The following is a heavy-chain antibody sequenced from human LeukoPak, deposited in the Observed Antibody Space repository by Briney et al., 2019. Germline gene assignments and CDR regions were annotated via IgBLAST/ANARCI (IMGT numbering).Heavy chain of an antibody. CDR3: ARSEWLVQYYYYGMDV. J-gene: IGHJ6*02. CDR1: GFTFSSHW. V-gene: IGHV3-7*03. D-gene: IGHD6-19*01. Sequence: GGSLRLSCAASGFTFSSHWMTWVRQAPGKGLEWVANMKQDGNEKNYVDSVKGRFTISRDNAKNSLYLQMDSLRAEDTAVYYCARSEWLVQYYYYGMDVWGQGTTVTVSS. CDR2: MKQDGNEK.